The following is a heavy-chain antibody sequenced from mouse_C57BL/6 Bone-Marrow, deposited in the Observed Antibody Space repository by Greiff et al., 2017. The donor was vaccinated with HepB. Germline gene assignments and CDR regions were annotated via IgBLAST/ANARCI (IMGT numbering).Heavy chain of an antibody. D-gene: IGHD1-1*01. CDR3: ARRGVTTVVARYFDV. Sequence: EVKLVESGGGLVQPGGSLKLSCAASGFTFSDYYMYWVRQTPDKRLEWVAYISNGGGSTYYPDTVKGRFTISRDNAKNNLYLQMSRLKSEDTAMYYCARRGVTTVVARYFDVWGTGTTVTVSS. V-gene: IGHV5-12*01. CDR2: ISNGGGST. CDR1: GFTFSDYY. J-gene: IGHJ1*03.